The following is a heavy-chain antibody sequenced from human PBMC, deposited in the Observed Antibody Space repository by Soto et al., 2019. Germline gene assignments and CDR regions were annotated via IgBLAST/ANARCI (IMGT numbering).Heavy chain of an antibody. CDR2: ISGSGGST. Sequence: GGSLRLSCAASGFTFSSYAMSWVRQAPGKGLEWVSAISGSGGSTYYADSVKGRFTISRDNSKNTLYLQMNSLRAEDTAVYYCAKGYLHYDFWREPYYYYYGMDVWGQGTTVTVSS. CDR3: AKGYLHYDFWREPYYYYYGMDV. J-gene: IGHJ6*02. D-gene: IGHD3-3*01. V-gene: IGHV3-23*01. CDR1: GFTFSSYA.